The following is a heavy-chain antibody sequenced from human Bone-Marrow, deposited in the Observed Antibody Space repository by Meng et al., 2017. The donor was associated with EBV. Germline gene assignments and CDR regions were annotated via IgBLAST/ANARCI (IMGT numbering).Heavy chain of an antibody. D-gene: IGHD3-10*01. J-gene: IGHJ5*01. CDR3: AKDIRGFGEEYWFDS. CDR1: GFTFSSHN. V-gene: IGHV3-21*01. Sequence: EVKLVESGGGPVKPGGSLRLSCAASGFTFSSHNMNWVRQAPGKGLEWVSSISSSSGYIYYSDSVKGRFTISRDNAQKSLYLQMNSLRADDTAVYYCAKDIRGFGEEYWFDSWGQGTLVTVSS. CDR2: ISSSSGYI.